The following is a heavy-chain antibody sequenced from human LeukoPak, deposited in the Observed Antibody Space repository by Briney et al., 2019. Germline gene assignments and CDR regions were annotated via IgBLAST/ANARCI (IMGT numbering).Heavy chain of an antibody. CDR2: IYSGGST. CDR1: GFTVSSNY. Sequence: GGSLRLSCAASGFTVSSNYMTWVRQAPGKGLEWVSLIYSGGSTSYADSVRGRFTISRDNSKNTLYLQMNSLRAEDTAVYYCARIETVADAFDNWGQGTLVTVSS. D-gene: IGHD1-1*01. J-gene: IGHJ3*02. V-gene: IGHV3-66*01. CDR3: ARIETVADAFDN.